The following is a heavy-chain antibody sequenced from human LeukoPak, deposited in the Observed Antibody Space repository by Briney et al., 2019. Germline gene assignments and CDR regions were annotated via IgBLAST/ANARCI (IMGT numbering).Heavy chain of an antibody. D-gene: IGHD3-22*01. V-gene: IGHV3-48*01. CDR3: ARDKGVSGYSIDY. CDR1: GFTFSSYI. Sequence: GGSLRLSCAASGFTFSSYIMKWVRQTRGKGLEWVSYISSSSSTIYNADSVKGRFNISRDNAKNSLYLQMNSLRAEDTAVYYCARDKGVSGYSIDYWGQGTLVTVSS. CDR2: ISSSSSTI. J-gene: IGHJ4*02.